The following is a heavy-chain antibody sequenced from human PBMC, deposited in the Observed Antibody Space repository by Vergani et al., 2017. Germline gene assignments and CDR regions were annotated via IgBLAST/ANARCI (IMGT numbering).Heavy chain of an antibody. CDR1: GDSIISRSYY. CDR2: IYNSGNG. V-gene: IGHV4-39*01. Sequence: MQLQESGPGLVKASETLSLTCTVSGDSIISRSYYWGWIRQPPGKGLEWIGSIYNSGNGDSSSSLKSRVTISADTSKNQFSLRLTSVTAADTAVYYCASGKYYSXSTSHFRGRYFDVWGRGTLVTVPS. D-gene: IGHD3-16*01. J-gene: IGHJ2*01. CDR3: ASGKYYSXSTSHFRGRYFDV.